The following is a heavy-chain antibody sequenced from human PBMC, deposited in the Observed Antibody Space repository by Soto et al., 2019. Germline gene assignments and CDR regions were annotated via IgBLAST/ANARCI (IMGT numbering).Heavy chain of an antibody. Sequence: ASVKVSCKASGYTLTNYGVTWVRQAPGQGLEWLGRVTPYKADTNSAQNLQGRVTMATGTSTNTAYLELRSLRSDDTAFYFCATDGPSNSGNLYAFDIWGQGTMVTVSS. CDR1: GYTLTNYG. J-gene: IGHJ3*02. V-gene: IGHV1-18*04. CDR2: VTPYKADT. D-gene: IGHD5-12*01. CDR3: ATDGPSNSGNLYAFDI.